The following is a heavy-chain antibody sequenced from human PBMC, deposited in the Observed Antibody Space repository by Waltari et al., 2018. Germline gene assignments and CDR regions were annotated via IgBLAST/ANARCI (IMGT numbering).Heavy chain of an antibody. CDR1: GYTFTGYY. Sequence: QVQLVQSGAEVKKPGASVKVSCTASGYTFTGYYMHWVRQAPGQGLEWRGWINPNSGGTNYAQKFQGRVTMTRDTSISTAYMELSRLRSDDTAVYYCARGDIVVVVAATPFDPWGQGTLVTVSS. J-gene: IGHJ5*02. V-gene: IGHV1-2*02. CDR3: ARGDIVVVVAATPFDP. CDR2: INPNSGGT. D-gene: IGHD2-15*01.